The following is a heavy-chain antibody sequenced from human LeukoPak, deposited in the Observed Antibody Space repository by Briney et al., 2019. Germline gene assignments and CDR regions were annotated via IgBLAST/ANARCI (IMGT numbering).Heavy chain of an antibody. Sequence: GGSLRLSCAASGFTFSSYAMSWVRQAPGKGLEWVSAISDSGGSTYYADSVKGRFTISRDNSKYTLYLHMTSLRVEDTAVYYCAKIEVIQYQPRFFFDYWGQGTLVTVSS. D-gene: IGHD4-11*01. CDR2: ISDSGGST. CDR1: GFTFSSYA. V-gene: IGHV3-23*01. J-gene: IGHJ4*02. CDR3: AKIEVIQYQPRFFFDY.